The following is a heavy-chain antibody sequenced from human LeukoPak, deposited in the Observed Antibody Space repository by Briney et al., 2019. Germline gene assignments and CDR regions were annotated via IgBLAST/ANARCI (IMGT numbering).Heavy chain of an antibody. CDR3: AKENYGSGSYYLFYYYGMDV. J-gene: IGHJ6*02. CDR1: GFTFSSYG. CDR2: ISYDGSNK. V-gene: IGHV3-30*18. Sequence: GRSLRLSCAASGFTFSSYGMHWVRQAPGKGLEWVAVISYDGSNKYYADSVKGRFTISRDNSKNTLYLQMNSLRAEGTAVYYCAKENYGSGSYYLFYYYGMDVWGQGTTVTVSS. D-gene: IGHD3-10*01.